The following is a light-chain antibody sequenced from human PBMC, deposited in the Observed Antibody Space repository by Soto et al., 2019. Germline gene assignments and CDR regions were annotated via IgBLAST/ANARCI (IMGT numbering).Light chain of an antibody. CDR1: QSVNSN. J-gene: IGKJ1*01. CDR3: QQYKNWPLT. V-gene: IGKV3-15*01. CDR2: GAS. Sequence: EIGMTQSQATLSVSPGERATLSCSARQSVNSNLAWYQQKPGQAPRLLIYGASSRATVIPARFSGSGSGTEFTLTISSLQSEDFAIYYCQQYKNWPLTFGQGTKVAIK.